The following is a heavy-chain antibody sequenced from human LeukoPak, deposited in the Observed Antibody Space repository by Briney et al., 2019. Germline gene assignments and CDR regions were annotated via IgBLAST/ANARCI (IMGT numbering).Heavy chain of an antibody. CDR2: IYHSGST. CDR1: GYSISSGYY. D-gene: IGHD3-3*01. J-gene: IGHJ3*02. V-gene: IGHV4-38-2*02. Sequence: SETLSLTCTVSGYSISSGYYWGWIRQPPGKGLEWIGSIYHSGSTYYNPSLKSRVTISVDTSKNQFSLKLSSVTAADTAVYYCARHTFRFGVVDAFDIWGQGTMVTVSS. CDR3: ARHTFRFGVVDAFDI.